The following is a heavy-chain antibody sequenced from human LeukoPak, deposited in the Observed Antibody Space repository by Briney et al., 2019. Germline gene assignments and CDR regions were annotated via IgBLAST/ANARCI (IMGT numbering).Heavy chain of an antibody. CDR2: ASSAGGDK. D-gene: IGHD3-22*01. CDR3: ATTLYDSAGFYWGLLAS. J-gene: IGHJ4*02. Sequence: GGSLRLSCAASGFTFSTYSMNWVRQAPGKGLEWVSSASSAGGDKYYSDSVKGRFTISRDNAKNSPYLQVNSLRAEDTAVYYCATTLYDSAGFYWGLLASWGQGTLVT. V-gene: IGHV3-21*06. CDR1: GFTFSTYS.